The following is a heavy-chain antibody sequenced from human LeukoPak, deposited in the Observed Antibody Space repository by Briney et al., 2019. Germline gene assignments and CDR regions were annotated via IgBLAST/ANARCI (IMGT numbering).Heavy chain of an antibody. Sequence: PGASVKVSCKASGYTFTSYDINWVRQATGQGLEWMGWMNPNSGNTGYAQKFQGRVTMTRNTSISTAYMELSSLRSEDTAVYYCAREIAAAAYGDYYYGMDVWGQGTTVTVSS. D-gene: IGHD6-13*01. CDR3: AREIAAAAYGDYYYGMDV. V-gene: IGHV1-8*01. J-gene: IGHJ6*02. CDR1: GYTFTSYD. CDR2: MNPNSGNT.